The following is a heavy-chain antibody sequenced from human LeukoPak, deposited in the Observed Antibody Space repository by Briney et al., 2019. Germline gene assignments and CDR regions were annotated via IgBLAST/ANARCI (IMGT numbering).Heavy chain of an antibody. J-gene: IGHJ6*03. CDR3: ARLQTYYDILTGFNSYYYYMDV. Sequence: PSETLSLTWTVSGGSISSYYWSWIRQPPGKGLEWIGYIYYSGSTNYNPSLKSRVTISVDTSKNQFSLKLSSVTAADTAVYYCARLQTYYDILTGFNSYYYYMDVWGKGTTVTVSS. V-gene: IGHV4-59*08. CDR2: IYYSGST. CDR1: GGSISSYY. D-gene: IGHD3-9*01.